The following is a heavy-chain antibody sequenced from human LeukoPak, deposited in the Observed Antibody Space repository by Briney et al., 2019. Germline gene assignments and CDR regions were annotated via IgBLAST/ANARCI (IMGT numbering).Heavy chain of an antibody. V-gene: IGHV3-23*01. CDR2: ISGSGDST. J-gene: IGHJ4*02. Sequence: TGGSLRLSCAASGFTFSSYAMSWVRQAPGKGLEWVSAISGSGDSTYYADSVKGRFTISRDNSKNTLYLQMNSLRAEDTAVYYCAKDKYSTTWYYNNWGQGTLVTVSS. CDR1: GFTFSSYA. D-gene: IGHD6-13*01. CDR3: AKDKYSTTWYYNN.